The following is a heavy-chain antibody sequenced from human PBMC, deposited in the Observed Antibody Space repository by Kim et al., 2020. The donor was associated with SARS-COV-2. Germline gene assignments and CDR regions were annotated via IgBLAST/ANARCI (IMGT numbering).Heavy chain of an antibody. D-gene: IGHD1-26*01. V-gene: IGHV1-3*01. CDR1: GYTFTSYA. Sequence: ASVKVSCKASGYTFTSYAMHWVRQAPGQRLEWMGWINAGNGNTKYSQKFQGRVTITRDTSASTAYMELSSLRSEDTAVYYCARGPSRPYSGSYFDYWGQGTLVTVSS. CDR3: ARGPSRPYSGSYFDY. J-gene: IGHJ4*02. CDR2: INAGNGNT.